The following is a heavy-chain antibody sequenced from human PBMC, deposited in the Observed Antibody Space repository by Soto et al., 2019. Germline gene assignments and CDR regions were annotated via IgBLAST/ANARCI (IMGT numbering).Heavy chain of an antibody. V-gene: IGHV1-69*06. J-gene: IGHJ5*02. CDR1: GGTFSSYA. CDR3: ARDMGAMVRGVIGLWFDP. D-gene: IGHD3-10*01. CDR2: IIPIFGTA. Sequence: SVKVSCKASGGTFSSYAISWVRQAPGQGLEWMGGIIPIFGTANYAQKFQGRVTITADKSTSTAYMELSSLRSEDTAVYYCARDMGAMVRGVIGLWFDPWGQGTLVTVSS.